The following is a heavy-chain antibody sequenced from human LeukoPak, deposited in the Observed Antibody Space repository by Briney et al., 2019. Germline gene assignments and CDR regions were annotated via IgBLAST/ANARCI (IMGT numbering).Heavy chain of an antibody. D-gene: IGHD1-14*01. CDR3: AKSNLRGHYYYYYMDV. Sequence: GGSLRLSCAASGFTFSSYGMHWVRQAPGKGLEWVAFIRYDGSNKYYADSVKGRFTISRDNSKNTLYLQMNSLRAEDTAVYYCAKSNLRGHYYYYYMDVWGKGTTVTVSS. CDR2: IRYDGSNK. V-gene: IGHV3-30*02. CDR1: GFTFSSYG. J-gene: IGHJ6*03.